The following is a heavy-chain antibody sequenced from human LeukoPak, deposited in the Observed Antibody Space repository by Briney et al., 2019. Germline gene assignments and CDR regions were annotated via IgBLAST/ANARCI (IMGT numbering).Heavy chain of an antibody. D-gene: IGHD5-12*01. Sequence: SETLSLTCTVSGYSISSGHYWGWIRQPPGKGLEWIGSIYHSGSTYYNPPLKSRVTISVDTSKNQFSLKLSSVTAADTAVYYCARDATMMGNYFNYWGQGTLVTVSS. CDR2: IYHSGST. CDR1: GYSISSGHY. V-gene: IGHV4-38-2*02. J-gene: IGHJ4*02. CDR3: ARDATMMGNYFNY.